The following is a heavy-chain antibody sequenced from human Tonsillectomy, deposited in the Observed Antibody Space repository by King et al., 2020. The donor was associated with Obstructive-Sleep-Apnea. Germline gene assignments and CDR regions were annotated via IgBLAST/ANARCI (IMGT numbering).Heavy chain of an antibody. CDR3: ARGSTVASSTGNHLDH. D-gene: IGHD1-14*01. V-gene: IGHV1-2*02. CDR1: EYTFTGYY. J-gene: IGHJ3*01. CDR2: VNPNNDGT. Sequence: VQLVESGAEVKKPGASVKVSCKASEYTFTGYYIHWVRQAPGQGLEWMGWVNPNNDGTKYAQKFQGRVTTARDTSINTAYMELNRLTFDDTAVCSCARGSTVASSTGNHLDHWGQGAMVTVSS.